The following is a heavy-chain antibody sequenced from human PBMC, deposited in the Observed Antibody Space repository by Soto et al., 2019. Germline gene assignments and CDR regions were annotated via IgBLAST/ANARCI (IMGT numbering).Heavy chain of an antibody. D-gene: IGHD2-21*02. CDR1: GYTFTSYG. CDR2: ISAYNGNT. CDR3: ARDGIVVVTTDAFDI. J-gene: IGHJ3*02. Sequence: ASVKVSCKASGYTFTSYGISWVRQAPGQGLEWMGWISAYNGNTDYAQKLQGRVTMTTDTSTSTAYMELRSLRSDDTAVYYCARDGIVVVTTDAFDIWGQGTMVTVSS. V-gene: IGHV1-18*01.